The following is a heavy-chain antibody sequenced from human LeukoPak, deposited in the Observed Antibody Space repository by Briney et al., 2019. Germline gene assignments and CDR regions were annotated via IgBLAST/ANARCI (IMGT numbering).Heavy chain of an antibody. CDR3: ARRGYSSGWYYFDY. CDR1: GASISSFY. Sequence: SETLSLTCTVSGASISSFYWSWIRQPPGKGLEWIGYISYSGSTNYNPSLKSRVTISVDTSKNQFSLKLSSVTAADTAVYYCARRGYSSGWYYFDYWGQGTLVTVSS. D-gene: IGHD6-19*01. V-gene: IGHV4-59*08. CDR2: ISYSGST. J-gene: IGHJ4*02.